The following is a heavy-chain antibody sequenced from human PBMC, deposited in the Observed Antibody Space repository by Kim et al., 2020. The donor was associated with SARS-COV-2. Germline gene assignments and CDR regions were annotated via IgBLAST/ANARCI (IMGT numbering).Heavy chain of an antibody. J-gene: IGHJ4*02. V-gene: IGHV4-39*07. CDR1: GGSISSSSYY. Sequence: SETLSLTCTVSGGSISSSSYYWGWIRQPPGKGLEWIGSIYYSGSTYYNPSLKSRVTISVDTSKNQFSLKLSSGTAADTAVYYCARDMGTVDYWGQGTLV. CDR2: IYYSGST. CDR3: ARDMGTVDY. D-gene: IGHD5-18*01.